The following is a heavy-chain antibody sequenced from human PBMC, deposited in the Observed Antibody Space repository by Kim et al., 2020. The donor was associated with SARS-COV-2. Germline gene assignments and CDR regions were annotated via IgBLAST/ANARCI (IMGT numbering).Heavy chain of an antibody. V-gene: IGHV1-18*01. Sequence: GNTNYAQKLQGRVTMTTDTSTSTAYMELRSLRSDDTAVYYCARDSGSSAYWGQGTLVTVSS. CDR2: GNT. D-gene: IGHD2-2*01. J-gene: IGHJ4*02. CDR3: ARDSGSSAY.